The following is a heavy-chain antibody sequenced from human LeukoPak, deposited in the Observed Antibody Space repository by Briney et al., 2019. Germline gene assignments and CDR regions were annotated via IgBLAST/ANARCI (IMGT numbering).Heavy chain of an antibody. CDR2: INPNSGGT. CDR1: GYTFTGYY. CDR3: ARDQHELRFLEWLFHPYFDY. D-gene: IGHD3-3*01. J-gene: IGHJ4*02. V-gene: IGHV1-2*02. Sequence: ASVKVSCKASGYTFTGYYMHWVRQAPGQGLEWMGWINPNSGGTNYAQKFQGRVTMTRDTSISTAYMELSRLRSDGTAVYYCARDQHELRFLEWLFHPYFDYWGQGTLVTVSS.